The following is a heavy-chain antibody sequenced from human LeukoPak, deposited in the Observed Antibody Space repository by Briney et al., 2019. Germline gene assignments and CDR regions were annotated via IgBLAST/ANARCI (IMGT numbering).Heavy chain of an antibody. D-gene: IGHD1-26*01. J-gene: IGHJ4*02. CDR1: GFTFSSYS. Sequence: PGGSLRLSCAASGFTFSSYSMNWVRQAPGKGLEWVSSISSSSSYIYYADSVKGRFTISRDNAKNSLYLQMNSLRAEDTAVYYCARDYPSGSWTPWDWGQGTLVTVSS. CDR2: ISSSSSYI. V-gene: IGHV3-21*01. CDR3: ARDYPSGSWTPWD.